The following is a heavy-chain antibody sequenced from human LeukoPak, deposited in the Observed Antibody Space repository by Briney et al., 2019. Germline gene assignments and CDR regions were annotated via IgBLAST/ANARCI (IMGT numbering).Heavy chain of an antibody. CDR1: GFTFSSYA. CDR3: ARTSYGDYVLDY. J-gene: IGHJ4*02. CDR2: TSSSSSYI. Sequence: GGSLRLSCAASGFTFSSYAMSWVRQAPGKGLEWVSSTSSSSSYIYYADSVKGRFTISRDNAKNALYLQMNSLRAEDTAVYYCARTSYGDYVLDYWGQGTLVTVSS. D-gene: IGHD4-17*01. V-gene: IGHV3-21*01.